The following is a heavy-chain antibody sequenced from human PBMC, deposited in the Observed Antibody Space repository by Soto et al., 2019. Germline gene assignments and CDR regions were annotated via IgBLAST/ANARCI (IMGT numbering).Heavy chain of an antibody. D-gene: IGHD2-8*01. CDR3: ARAGSVFKGAFDI. Sequence: QVQLQESGPGLVKPSGTLSLTCAVSGGSISSSNWWSWVRQPPGKGLEWIGEIYHSGSTNYNPSLKSRATIPVDKSKNQFSLKRSSVTAADTAVYYCARAGSVFKGAFDIWGQGTMVTVSS. CDR2: IYHSGST. CDR1: GGSISSSNW. V-gene: IGHV4-4*02. J-gene: IGHJ3*02.